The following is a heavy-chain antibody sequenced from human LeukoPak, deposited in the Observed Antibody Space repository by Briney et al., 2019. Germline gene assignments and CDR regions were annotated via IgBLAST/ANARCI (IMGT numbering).Heavy chain of an antibody. D-gene: IGHD2-2*01. CDR1: GGTFSSYA. J-gene: IGHJ4*02. CDR2: IIPIFGTA. CDR3: ARGAVPAADGFFDY. V-gene: IGHV1-69*05. Sequence: SVKVSCKASGGTFSSYAISWVRQAPGQGLEWMGRIIPIFGTANYAQKFRGRVTITTDESTSTAYMELSSLRSEDTAVYYCARGAVPAADGFFDYWGQGTLVTVSS.